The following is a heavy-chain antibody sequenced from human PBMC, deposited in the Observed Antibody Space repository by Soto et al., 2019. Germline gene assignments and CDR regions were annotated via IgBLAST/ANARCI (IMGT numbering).Heavy chain of an antibody. D-gene: IGHD5-12*01. J-gene: IGHJ4*02. Sequence: SETLSLTCTVSGGSISSGDYYWSWIRQPPGKGLEWIGYIYYSGSTYYNPSLKSRVTISVDTSKNQFSLKLSSVTAADTAVYYCARATFTKRWLQLRYFDYWGQGTLVTVSS. CDR3: ARATFTKRWLQLRYFDY. CDR2: IYYSGST. CDR1: GGSISSGDYY. V-gene: IGHV4-30-4*01.